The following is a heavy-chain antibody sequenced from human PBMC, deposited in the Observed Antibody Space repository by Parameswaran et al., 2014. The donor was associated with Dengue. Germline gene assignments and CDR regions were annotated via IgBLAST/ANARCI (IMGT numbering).Heavy chain of an antibody. CDR2: ISGSGGNT. Sequence: RWIRQPPGKGLEWVSAISGSGGNTYYPDSVKGRFTISRDNSKNTLYLQMNSLGVDDTAVYYCAKETTTGTLFDYWGQGTLVTVSS. CDR3: AKETTTGTLFDY. V-gene: IGHV3-23*01. D-gene: IGHD1-1*01. J-gene: IGHJ4*02.